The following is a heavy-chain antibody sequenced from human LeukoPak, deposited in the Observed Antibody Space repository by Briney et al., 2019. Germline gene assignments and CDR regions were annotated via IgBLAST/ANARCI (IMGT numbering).Heavy chain of an antibody. CDR1: GYTFTDYY. CDR2: INPDSGGT. V-gene: IGHV1-2*02. Sequence: ASVKVSCKASGYTFTDYYMHWVQQAPGQGLEWMVWINPDSGGTNYAQKFQGRVTMTIDTSITTAYLELTRLTSDDTAVYYCARGEGSSIDYWGQGTLVSVS. J-gene: IGHJ4*02. D-gene: IGHD6-13*01. CDR3: ARGEGSSIDY.